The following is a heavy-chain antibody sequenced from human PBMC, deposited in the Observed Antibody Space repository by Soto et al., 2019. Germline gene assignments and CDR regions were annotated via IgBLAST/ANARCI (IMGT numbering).Heavy chain of an antibody. Sequence: QVQLQESGPGLVKPSQTLSLTCTVSGGSISSGGSYWSWIRQHPGKGLEWIGYIYYSGSTYYNPSLKSRVTISEDTSKNQSSLKTSSVNAEDTAVYSCARGGNYYDSSGYYLRSWGQGTLVTVSS. V-gene: IGHV4-31*03. CDR1: GGSISSGGSY. J-gene: IGHJ4*02. CDR2: IYYSGST. CDR3: ARGGNYYDSSGYYLRS. D-gene: IGHD3-22*01.